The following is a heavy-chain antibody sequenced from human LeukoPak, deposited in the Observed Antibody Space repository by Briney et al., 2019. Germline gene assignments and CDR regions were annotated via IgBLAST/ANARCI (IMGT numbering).Heavy chain of an antibody. CDR2: ISYDGSNK. CDR3: ARDLYSSSSSDYYYYYYMDV. J-gene: IGHJ6*03. D-gene: IGHD6-6*01. CDR1: GFTFSSYA. Sequence: GGSLRLSCAASGFTFSSYAMHWVRQAPGKGLEWVAVISYDGSNKYFADSVKGRFTISRDNSKNTLYLQMNSLRAEDTAVYYCARDLYSSSSSDYYYYYYMDVWGKGTTVTVSS. V-gene: IGHV3-30-3*01.